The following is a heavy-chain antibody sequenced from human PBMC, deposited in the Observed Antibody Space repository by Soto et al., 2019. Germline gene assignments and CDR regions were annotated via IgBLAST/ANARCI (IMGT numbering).Heavy chain of an antibody. V-gene: IGHV3-23*01. D-gene: IGHD3-16*02. J-gene: IGHJ2*01. CDR2: ISESGHHT. CDR1: GFPSSTYA. CDR3: TKSDGCGGGACYTGTYYYFDV. Sequence: DVQLLESGGGLVEPVGSLKLSCAASGFPSSTYALNWVRQAPGKGPEWVSTISESGHHTHYADSVKGRFTISRDKSKNTLSLQMNSLRVDDTAIYYCTKSDGCGGGACYTGTYYYFDVWGRGTLVTVSS.